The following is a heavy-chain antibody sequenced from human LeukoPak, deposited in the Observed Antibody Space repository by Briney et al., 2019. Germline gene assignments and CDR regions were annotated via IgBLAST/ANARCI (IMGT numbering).Heavy chain of an antibody. Sequence: PGGSLRLSCAASVLTFSSYAMDSVRQAPGKGLEWVAVISYDGSKKYYADSVKGRFTISRDNTKNTLYLQMNSLRAEETAVYYCARDDDYGDYVVDYWGQGTLVTVSS. V-gene: IGHV3-30*04. D-gene: IGHD4-17*01. CDR1: VLTFSSYA. CDR2: ISYDGSKK. J-gene: IGHJ4*02. CDR3: ARDDDYGDYVVDY.